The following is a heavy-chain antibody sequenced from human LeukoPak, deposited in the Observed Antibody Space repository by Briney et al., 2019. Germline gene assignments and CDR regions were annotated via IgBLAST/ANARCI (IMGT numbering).Heavy chain of an antibody. CDR2: IYYSGST. D-gene: IGHD3-22*01. Sequence: SETLSLTCTVSGGSISSSSYYWGWIRQPPGKGLEWIGSIYYSGSTYYNPSLKSRVTISVDTSKNQFSLKLSSVTAPDTAVYYCARLNYYDSSGYPDYWGQGTLVTVSS. CDR3: ARLNYYDSSGYPDY. J-gene: IGHJ4*02. CDR1: GGSISSSSYY. V-gene: IGHV4-39*01.